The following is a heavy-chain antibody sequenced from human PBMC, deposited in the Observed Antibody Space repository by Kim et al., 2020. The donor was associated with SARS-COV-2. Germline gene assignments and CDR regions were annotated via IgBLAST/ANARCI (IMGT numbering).Heavy chain of an antibody. J-gene: IGHJ4*02. D-gene: IGHD6-19*01. Sequence: GGSLRLSCAASGFTFGDYAMHWVRQAPGKGLEWVSGISWNSGSICYADSVKGRFTISRDNAKNSLYLQMNSLRAEDTALYYCARDTGPGYNSDRSDYFDYWGQGTLVTVSS. CDR3: ARDTGPGYNSDRSDYFDY. CDR1: GFTFGDYA. CDR2: ISWNSGSI. V-gene: IGHV3-9*01.